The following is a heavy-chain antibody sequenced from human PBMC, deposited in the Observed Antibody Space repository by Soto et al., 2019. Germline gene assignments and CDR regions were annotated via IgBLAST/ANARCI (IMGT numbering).Heavy chain of an antibody. D-gene: IGHD3-10*01. CDR2: FDPEDGET. V-gene: IGHV1-24*01. Sequence: QVQLVQSGAEVKKPGASVKVSCKVSGYTLTELSMHWVRQAPGKGLEWMGGFDPEDGETIYAQKFQGRVTMTEDTSTDTAYMELSSLRSEDTAVYYCATVQTVWFGELYSYYYGMDVWGQGTTVTVSS. CDR3: ATVQTVWFGELYSYYYGMDV. CDR1: GYTLTELS. J-gene: IGHJ6*02.